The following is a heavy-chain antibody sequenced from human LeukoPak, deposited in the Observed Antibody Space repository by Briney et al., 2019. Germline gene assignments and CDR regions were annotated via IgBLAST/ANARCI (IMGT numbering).Heavy chain of an antibody. CDR1: GGSISSSSYY. D-gene: IGHD6-13*01. CDR2: INHSGIT. V-gene: IGHV4-39*07. CDR3: AREGPQWAAAGHDY. J-gene: IGHJ4*02. Sequence: PSETLSLTCTVSGGSISSSSYYWSWIRQPPGKGLERIGEINHSGITTYNPSLKSQVTISVDTSKNQFSLKLSSVTAADAAVYYCAREGPQWAAAGHDYWGQGTLVTVSS.